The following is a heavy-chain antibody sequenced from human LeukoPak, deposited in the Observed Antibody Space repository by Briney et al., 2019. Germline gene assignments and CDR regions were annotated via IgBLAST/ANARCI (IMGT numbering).Heavy chain of an antibody. Sequence: GGSLRLSCAVSGFTFSSYGMHWVRQAPGKGLEWVAFIRYDGRNKYYADSVKGRFTIFRDNSKNTLYMQMNSLRAEDTAVYYCARGGYYNILTGFRSRFLGSDYWGQGTLVTVSS. CDR3: ARGGYYNILTGFRSRFLGSDY. J-gene: IGHJ4*02. D-gene: IGHD3-9*01. CDR2: IRYDGRNK. V-gene: IGHV3-30*02. CDR1: GFTFSSYG.